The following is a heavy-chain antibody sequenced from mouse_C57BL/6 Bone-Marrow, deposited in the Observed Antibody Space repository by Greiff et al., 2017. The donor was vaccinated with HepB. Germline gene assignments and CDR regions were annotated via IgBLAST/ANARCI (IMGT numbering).Heavy chain of an antibody. J-gene: IGHJ1*03. CDR2: IDPSDSET. V-gene: IGHV1-52*01. D-gene: IGHD2-4*01. Sequence: QVQLQQPGAELVRPGSSVKLSCKASGYTFTSYWMHWVKQRPIQGLEWIGNIDPSDSETHYNQKFKDKATLTVDKSSSTAYMQLSSLTSEDSAVYYCASTMIRDRYFDVWGTGTTVTVSS. CDR1: GYTFTSYW. CDR3: ASTMIRDRYFDV.